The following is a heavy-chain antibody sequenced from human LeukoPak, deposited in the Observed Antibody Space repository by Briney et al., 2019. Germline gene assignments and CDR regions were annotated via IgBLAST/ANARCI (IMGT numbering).Heavy chain of an antibody. V-gene: IGHV3-7*01. CDR3: ATSSYGRRDY. Sequence: GGSLRLSCAASGCSFHAYYMSWVRQAPGKGLEWVANIKQDGSESSHVDSVRGRFTISRDNAENSLYLQMNSLRVEDTAVYYCATSSYGRRDYWGQGTLVTVSS. CDR2: IKQDGSES. CDR1: GCSFHAYY. J-gene: IGHJ4*02. D-gene: IGHD4-17*01.